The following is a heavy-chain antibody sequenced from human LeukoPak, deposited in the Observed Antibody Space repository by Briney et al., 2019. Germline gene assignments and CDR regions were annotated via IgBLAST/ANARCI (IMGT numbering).Heavy chain of an antibody. D-gene: IGHD6-19*01. Sequence: PSETLSLTCTVSGGSISSSSYYWGLIRQPPGKGLEWIGSIYYSGSTYYNPSLKSRVTISVDTSKNQFSLKLSSVTAADTAVYYCATALQDVYSSGWYGGFDYWGQGTLVTVSS. CDR2: IYYSGST. CDR3: ATALQDVYSSGWYGGFDY. V-gene: IGHV4-39*01. CDR1: GGSISSSSYY. J-gene: IGHJ4*02.